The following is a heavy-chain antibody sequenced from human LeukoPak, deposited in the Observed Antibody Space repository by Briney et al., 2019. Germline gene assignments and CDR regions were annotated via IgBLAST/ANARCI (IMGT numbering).Heavy chain of an antibody. J-gene: IGHJ4*02. CDR2: INHSGST. V-gene: IGHV4-34*01. CDR1: GGSFSGYY. D-gene: IGHD3-10*01. Sequence: SETLSLTCAVYGGSFSGYYWSWIRQPPGKGLEWIWEINHSGSTNYNPSLKSRVTISVDTSKNQFSLKLSSVTAADTAVYYCARGKPTMVRGGVDYWGQGTLVTVSS. CDR3: ARGKPTMVRGGVDY.